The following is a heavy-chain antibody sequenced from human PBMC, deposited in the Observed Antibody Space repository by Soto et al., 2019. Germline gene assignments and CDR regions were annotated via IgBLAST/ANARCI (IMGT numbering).Heavy chain of an antibody. CDR3: AKDRTRYSSGCYLFDY. CDR1: GFTFSSYA. D-gene: IGHD6-19*01. Sequence: EVQLLESGGGLVQPGGSLRLSCAASGFTFSSYAMSWVRQAPGKGLEWVSAISGSGGSTYYADSVKGRFTISRDNSKNTLYLQMNSLRAEDTAVYYCAKDRTRYSSGCYLFDYWGQGTLVTFSS. V-gene: IGHV3-23*01. CDR2: ISGSGGST. J-gene: IGHJ4*02.